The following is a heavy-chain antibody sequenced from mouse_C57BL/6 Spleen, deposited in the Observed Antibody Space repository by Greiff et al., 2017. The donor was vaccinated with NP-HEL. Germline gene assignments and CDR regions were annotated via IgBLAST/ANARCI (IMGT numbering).Heavy chain of an antibody. CDR3: ARGGDLYAMDY. V-gene: IGHV1-81*01. J-gene: IGHJ4*01. CDR2: IYPRSGNT. CDR1: GYTFTSYG. Sequence: VQLQESGAELARPGASVKLSCKASGYTFTSYGISWVKQRTGQGLEWIGEIYPRSGNTYYNEKFKGKATLTADKSSSTAYMELRSLTSEDSAVYFCARGGDLYAMDYWGQGTSVTVSS.